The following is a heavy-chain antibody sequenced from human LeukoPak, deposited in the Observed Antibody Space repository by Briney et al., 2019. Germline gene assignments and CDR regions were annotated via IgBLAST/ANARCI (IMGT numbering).Heavy chain of an antibody. CDR1: GGSISGYY. J-gene: IGHJ4*02. D-gene: IGHD4-17*01. CDR3: ARNPVEYTVTSFDY. V-gene: IGHV4-4*07. Sequence: ETLSLTCTVSGGSISGYYWSWIRQPAGKGLEWIGRIYSSGSTNCNPSLKSRVTMSVDTSKNQLSLKLGSVTAADTAVYYCARNPVEYTVTSFDYWGQGALVTVSS. CDR2: IYSSGST.